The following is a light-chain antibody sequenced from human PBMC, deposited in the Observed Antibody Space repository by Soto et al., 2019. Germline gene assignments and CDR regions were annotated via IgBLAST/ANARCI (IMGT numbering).Light chain of an antibody. CDR3: TSYTDASVYV. Sequence: QSALTQPGSVSGSPGQSISISCTGTISNFGGYNYVSWYQQHPGKTPKPLIYEVTNRPSGVSSRFSASKSGNTASLTISGLQAEDEADYYCTSYTDASVYVFGTGAKVTV. CDR1: ISNFGGYNY. J-gene: IGLJ1*01. CDR2: EVT. V-gene: IGLV2-14*01.